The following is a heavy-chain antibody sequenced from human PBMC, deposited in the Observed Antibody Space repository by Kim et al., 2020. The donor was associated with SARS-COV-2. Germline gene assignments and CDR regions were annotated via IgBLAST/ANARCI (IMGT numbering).Heavy chain of an antibody. V-gene: IGHV3-30*04. CDR3: ARDRAIDCSGGSCQPDY. D-gene: IGHD2-15*01. J-gene: IGHJ4*02. CDR1: GFTFSSYA. Sequence: GGSLRLSCAASGFTFSSYAMHWVRQAPGKGLEWVAVISYDGSNTYYADSVKGRFTISRDNSKNTLYLQMNSLRAEDTAVYYCARDRAIDCSGGSCQPDYWGQGTLVTVSS. CDR2: ISYDGSNT.